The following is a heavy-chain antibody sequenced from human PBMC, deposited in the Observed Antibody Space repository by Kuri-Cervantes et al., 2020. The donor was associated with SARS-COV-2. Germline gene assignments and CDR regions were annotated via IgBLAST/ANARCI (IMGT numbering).Heavy chain of an antibody. V-gene: IGHV3-30-3*01. Sequence: GESLKISCAASGFTFSSYAMHWVRQAPGKGLEWVAVISYDGSNKYYADSVKGRFTISRDNAKNSLYLQMNSLRAEDTAVYYCAREGIAVAGTDYWGQGTLVTVSS. J-gene: IGHJ4*02. D-gene: IGHD6-19*01. CDR3: AREGIAVAGTDY. CDR2: ISYDGSNK. CDR1: GFTFSSYA.